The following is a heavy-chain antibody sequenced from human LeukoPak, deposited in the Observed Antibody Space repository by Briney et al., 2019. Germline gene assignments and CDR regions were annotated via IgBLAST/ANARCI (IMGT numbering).Heavy chain of an antibody. J-gene: IGHJ6*04. V-gene: IGHV3-23*01. CDR3: AELGITMIGGV. D-gene: IGHD3-10*02. Sequence: GGSLRLSCAASAFTLSSYGMSWVRQAPGKGLEWVSAVGGSDYSTYYADSVKGRFTISRDHSKNTLYLQMNSLRAEDTAVYYCAELGITMIGGVWGKGTTVTISS. CDR1: AFTLSSYG. CDR2: VGGSDYST.